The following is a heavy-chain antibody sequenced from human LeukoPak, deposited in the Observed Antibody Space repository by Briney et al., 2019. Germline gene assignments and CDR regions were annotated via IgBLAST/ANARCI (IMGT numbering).Heavy chain of an antibody. Sequence: PSQTLSLTCAVSGGSIGSGGYSWSWIRQPPGKGLEWIGYIYHSGSTYYNPSLKSRVTISVDRSKNQFSLKLSSVTAADTAVYYCARAADHYYGDYRDAFDIWGQGTMVTVSS. J-gene: IGHJ3*02. CDR3: ARAADHYYGDYRDAFDI. D-gene: IGHD4-17*01. V-gene: IGHV4-30-2*01. CDR1: GGSIGSGGYS. CDR2: IYHSGST.